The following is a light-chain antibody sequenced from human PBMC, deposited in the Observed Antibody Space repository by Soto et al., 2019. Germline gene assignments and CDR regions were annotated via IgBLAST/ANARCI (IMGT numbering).Light chain of an antibody. CDR3: QQYGSSPWT. CDR1: QSVSNNY. CDR2: GAS. J-gene: IGKJ1*01. Sequence: IVLTQSPGTLSLSPGERATLSCRASQSVSNNYLALYQQKPGQAPRRLIYGASSRATGIPDRFSGSGSGTDFTLTISRLEPEDFAVYYCQQYGSSPWTFGQGTKVDI. V-gene: IGKV3-20*01.